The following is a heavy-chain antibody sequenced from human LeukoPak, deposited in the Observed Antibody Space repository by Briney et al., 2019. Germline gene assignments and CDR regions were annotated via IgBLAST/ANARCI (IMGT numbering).Heavy chain of an antibody. J-gene: IGHJ4*02. V-gene: IGHV3-23*01. Sequence: GASLRLSCVASGFTFNNYAMSWVRQAPGKGLEWVSGISGSGGSTYYADSVEGRFTIPRDNSKNTLFLQMNSLRAEDTAVYYCAKSANTWPYYFDYWGQGTLVTVSS. CDR3: AKSANTWPYYFDY. CDR2: ISGSGGST. CDR1: GFTFNNYA. D-gene: IGHD3-10*01.